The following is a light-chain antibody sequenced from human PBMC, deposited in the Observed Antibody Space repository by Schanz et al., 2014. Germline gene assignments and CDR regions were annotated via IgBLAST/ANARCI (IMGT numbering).Light chain of an antibody. CDR3: SSYTPSTTLV. CDR2: DVS. V-gene: IGLV2-14*01. Sequence: QSALTQPRSVSGSPGQSVTISCTGTSSDVGGYNFVSWYQQHPGKVPKLMIYDVSNRPSGVSDRFSGSKSGNTASLTISGLQAEDEADYYCSSYTPSTTLVFGGGTKLTVL. J-gene: IGLJ2*01. CDR1: SSDVGGYNF.